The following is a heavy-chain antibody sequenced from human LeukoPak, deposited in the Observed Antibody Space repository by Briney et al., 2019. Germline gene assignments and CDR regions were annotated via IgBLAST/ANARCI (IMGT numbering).Heavy chain of an antibody. V-gene: IGHV3-48*04. CDR3: ARVGFYDFWSGPFDY. J-gene: IGHJ4*02. CDR1: GFTFSSYS. Sequence: PGGSLRLSCAASGFTFSSYSMNWVRQAPGKGLEWVSYISSSSSTIYYADSVKGRFTISRDNAKNSLYLQMNSLRAEDTAVYYCARVGFYDFWSGPFDYWGQGTLVTVSS. CDR2: ISSSSSTI. D-gene: IGHD3-3*01.